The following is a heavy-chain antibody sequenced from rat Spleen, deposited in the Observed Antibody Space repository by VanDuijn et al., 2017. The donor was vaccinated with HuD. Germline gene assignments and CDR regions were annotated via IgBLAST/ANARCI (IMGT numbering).Heavy chain of an antibody. CDR1: GFTFNNYW. D-gene: IGHD1-4*01. CDR2: ITHTDSST. V-gene: IGHV5-31*01. Sequence: EVQLVESGGGLVQPGGSLKLSCVASGFTFNNYWMTWIRQAPGKGLEWVASITHTDSSTYYPDSVRGRFTISRDIAKSTLFLQMNSLKSEDTATYYCTRHRLPGYPYWYFDFWGPGTMVTVSS. J-gene: IGHJ1*01. CDR3: TRHRLPGYPYWYFDF.